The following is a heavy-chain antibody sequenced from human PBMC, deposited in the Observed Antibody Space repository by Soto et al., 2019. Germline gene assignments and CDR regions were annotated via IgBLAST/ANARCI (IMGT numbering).Heavy chain of an antibody. Sequence: QVQLVQSGAEVKKPGSSVKVSCKASGGTFSSYAISWVRQAPGQGLEWMGGIIPIFGTANYAQKFQGRVTITADESTSTAYMELSSLRSEDTAVYYCARESYIAAAGTVVFYYGMDVWGQGTTVTVSS. CDR2: IIPIFGTA. CDR1: GGTFSSYA. CDR3: ARESYIAAAGTVVFYYGMDV. D-gene: IGHD6-13*01. V-gene: IGHV1-69*01. J-gene: IGHJ6*02.